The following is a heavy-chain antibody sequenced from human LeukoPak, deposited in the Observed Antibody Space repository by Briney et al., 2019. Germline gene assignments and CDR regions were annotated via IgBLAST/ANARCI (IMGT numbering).Heavy chain of an antibody. CDR3: ARHHIVVVPAANGHYYYFDY. Sequence: ASVKVSCKASGYTLTSYDINWVRQATGQGLEWMGWISAYNGNTNYAQKLQGRVTMTTDTSTSTAYMELRSLRSDDTAVYYCARHHIVVVPAANGHYYYFDYWGQGTLVTVSS. J-gene: IGHJ4*02. CDR1: GYTLTSYD. D-gene: IGHD2-2*01. CDR2: ISAYNGNT. V-gene: IGHV1-18*01.